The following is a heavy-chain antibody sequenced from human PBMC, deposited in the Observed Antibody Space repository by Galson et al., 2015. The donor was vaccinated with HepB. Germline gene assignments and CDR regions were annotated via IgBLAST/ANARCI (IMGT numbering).Heavy chain of an antibody. D-gene: IGHD6-19*01. CDR3: ARDLRGSGWYVDY. CDR1: GFTFSSYA. CDR2: ISGSDSST. J-gene: IGHJ4*02. Sequence: SLRLPCAASGFTFSSYAMSWVRQAPGKGLEWVSTISGSDSSTYYADSVKGRFTISRDNSKNKLYLQMNSLRAGETAVYYCARDLRGSGWYVDYWGQGTLVTVSS. V-gene: IGHV3-23*01.